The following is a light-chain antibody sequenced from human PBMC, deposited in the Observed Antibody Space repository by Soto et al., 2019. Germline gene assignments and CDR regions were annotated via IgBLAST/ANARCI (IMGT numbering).Light chain of an antibody. J-gene: IGKJ4*01. CDR1: QSISSY. CDR3: QQIYTTPLT. CDR2: GGS. V-gene: IGKV1-39*01. Sequence: DIQMTQSPSSLSASVGDRVTITCRASQSISSYVNWYKQPPGKAPHLLIHGGSIVQRGVPPRLSGGGGGTDFPLTISSLQPDDSAKDYCQQIYTTPLTFGGGTKVDIK.